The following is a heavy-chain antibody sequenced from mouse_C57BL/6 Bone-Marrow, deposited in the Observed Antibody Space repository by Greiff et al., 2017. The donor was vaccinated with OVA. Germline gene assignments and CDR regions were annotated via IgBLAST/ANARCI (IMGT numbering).Heavy chain of an antibody. CDR1: GFTFSSYA. J-gene: IGHJ1*03. D-gene: IGHD2-12*01. V-gene: IGHV5-4*01. Sequence: DVMLVESGGGLVKPGGSLKLSCAASGFTFSSYAMSWVRQTPEKRLEWVATISDGGSYTYYPDNVKGRFTIARDNAKNNLYLQMSRLKSEDTAVYFCARDLVYWYFDVWGTGTTVTVSS. CDR3: ARDLVYWYFDV. CDR2: ISDGGSYT.